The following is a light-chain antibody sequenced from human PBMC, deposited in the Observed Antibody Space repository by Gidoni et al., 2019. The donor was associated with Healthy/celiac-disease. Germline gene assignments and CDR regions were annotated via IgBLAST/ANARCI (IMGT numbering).Light chain of an antibody. CDR1: QSVSSN. J-gene: IGKJ1*01. CDR2: VAS. CDR3: QPYNNWWT. Sequence: EIVMTHTPATLAVSPGERATLSCRASQSVSSNLAWYQQKPGQAPRLLIYVASTRATGIPARFSGSVSGTEFTLTISSLQSEDFAVYYCQPYNNWWTFGQGTQVEIK. V-gene: IGKV3-15*01.